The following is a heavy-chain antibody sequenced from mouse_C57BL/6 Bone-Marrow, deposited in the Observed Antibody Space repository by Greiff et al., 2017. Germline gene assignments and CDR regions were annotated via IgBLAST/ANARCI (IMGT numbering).Heavy chain of an antibody. CDR3: ARHCYDGDCAMDY. V-gene: IGHV5-2*03. Sequence: EVMLVESGGGLVQPGESLKLSCESNEYEFPSHDMSWVRKTPEKRLELVAAINSDGGSTYYPDTMKRRFIISRDNTKKTLYLHSSVLRSEDTPLYYCARHCYDGDCAMDYWGQGTSVTVSS. J-gene: IGHJ4*01. CDR1: EYEFPSHD. CDR2: INSDGGST. D-gene: IGHD2-12*01.